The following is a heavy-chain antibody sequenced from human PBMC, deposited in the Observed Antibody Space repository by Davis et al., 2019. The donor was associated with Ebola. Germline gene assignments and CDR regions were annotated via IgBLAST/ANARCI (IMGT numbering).Heavy chain of an antibody. J-gene: IGHJ6*03. D-gene: IGHD3-16*01. CDR3: AKDQGDPSDYDFYYYYYMDV. Sequence: GESLKISCAASGFTFSSYAMSWVRQAPGKGLEWVSAISGSGGSTYYADSVKGRFTISRDNSKNTLYLQMNSLRAEDTAVYYCAKDQGDPSDYDFYYYYYMDVWGKGTTVTVSS. CDR2: ISGSGGST. CDR1: GFTFSSYA. V-gene: IGHV3-23*01.